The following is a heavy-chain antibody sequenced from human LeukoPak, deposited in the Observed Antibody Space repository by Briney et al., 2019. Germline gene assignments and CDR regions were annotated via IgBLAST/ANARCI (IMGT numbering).Heavy chain of an antibody. D-gene: IGHD3-3*01. V-gene: IGHV1-2*02. CDR2: INPNSGGT. Sequence: ASVKVSCKASGYTFTGYYMHWVRQAPGQGLEWMGWINPNSGGTNYAQKFQGRVTMTRDTSISTAYMELSRLRSDDTAVYYCAREATIFGVVIIYFDYWGQGSLVTVSS. CDR3: AREATIFGVVIIYFDY. CDR1: GYTFTGYY. J-gene: IGHJ4*02.